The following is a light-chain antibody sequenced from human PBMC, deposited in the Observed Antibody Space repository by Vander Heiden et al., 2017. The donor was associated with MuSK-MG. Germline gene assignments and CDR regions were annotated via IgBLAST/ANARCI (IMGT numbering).Light chain of an antibody. Sequence: SYVLTQPPSVSVAPGQTAMITCGGDNIGSRSVQWYQQKPGQAPVRCCEEDNERPSGIPERFSASNVGKTATRKISMVEVGDEADVDCHVWDNVDDHPLFGGGTKLTVL. J-gene: IGLJ3*02. CDR3: HVWDNVDDHPL. CDR1: NIGSRS. V-gene: IGLV3-21*02. CDR2: EDN.